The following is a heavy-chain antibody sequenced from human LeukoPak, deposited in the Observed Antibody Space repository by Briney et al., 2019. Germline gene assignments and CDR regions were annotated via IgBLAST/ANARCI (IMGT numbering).Heavy chain of an antibody. V-gene: IGHV3-23*01. Sequence: GGSLRLSCAAPGFTFSSYGMSWVRQAPGKGLEWVSAISGSGGSTYYADSVRGQFAISRDNSKNTVYLQMNSLRAEDTAVYYCAKFVAGAGTGAIDYWGQGTLVTVSS. CDR3: AKFVAGAGTGAIDY. D-gene: IGHD6-13*01. CDR1: GFTFSSYG. J-gene: IGHJ4*02. CDR2: ISGSGGST.